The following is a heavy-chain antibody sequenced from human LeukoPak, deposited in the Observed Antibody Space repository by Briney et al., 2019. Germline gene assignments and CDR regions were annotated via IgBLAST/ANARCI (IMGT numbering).Heavy chain of an antibody. J-gene: IGHJ4*02. Sequence: GGSLRLSCAASGFTITDHHMDWVRQAPGKGMEWVGRSQTTKPNSCTTGYAASVKGRFTISRDDSKNSLYLQLNSLKTEDTAVYYCVRVVTTSSGWYHFDNWGQGTLVTASS. D-gene: IGHD6-13*01. CDR2: SQTTKPNSCTT. CDR3: VRVVTTSSGWYHFDN. CDR1: GFTITDHH. V-gene: IGHV3-72*01.